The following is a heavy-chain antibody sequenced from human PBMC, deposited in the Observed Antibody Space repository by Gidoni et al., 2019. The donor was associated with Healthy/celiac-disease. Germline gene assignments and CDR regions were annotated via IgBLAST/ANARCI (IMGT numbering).Heavy chain of an antibody. V-gene: IGHV3-23*01. D-gene: IGHD3-22*01. Sequence: EVQLLESGGGLVQPGGSLRLSCAASGFTFSSYAMSWVRQAPGKGLEWVSAISGSGGSTYYADSVKGRFTISRDNSKNTLYLQMNSLRAEDTAVYYCAKGEGGGYYYDNRIFDYWGQGTLVTVSS. J-gene: IGHJ4*02. CDR1: GFTFSSYA. CDR3: AKGEGGGYYYDNRIFDY. CDR2: ISGSGGST.